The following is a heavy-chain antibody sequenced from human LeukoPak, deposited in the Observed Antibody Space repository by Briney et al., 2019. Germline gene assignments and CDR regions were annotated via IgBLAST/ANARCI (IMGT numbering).Heavy chain of an antibody. V-gene: IGHV3-21*01. CDR3: ARDHVDYGGKLHCYYYYGMDV. D-gene: IGHD4-23*01. CDR1: GFTFRTYS. Sequence: GGSLRLSCTASGFTFRTYSMNWVRQAPGKGLEWVSSISSSSSYIHYADSVKGRFTISRDNAKNSLYLQMNSLRAEDTGVYYCARDHVDYGGKLHCYYYYGMDVWGQGTTVTVSS. CDR2: ISSSSSYI. J-gene: IGHJ6*02.